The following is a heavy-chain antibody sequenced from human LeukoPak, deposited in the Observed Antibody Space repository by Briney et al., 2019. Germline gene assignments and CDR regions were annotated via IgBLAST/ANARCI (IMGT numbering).Heavy chain of an antibody. CDR1: GGTFSSYA. CDR2: IIPILGIA. Sequence: ASVKVSCKASGGTFSSYAISWVRQAPGQGLEWMGRIIPILGIANYAQKFQGRVTITADKSTSTAYMELSSLRSEDTAVYYCARDSLDYDILTGSYGGYYYYGMDVWGQGTTVTVSS. CDR3: ARDSLDYDILTGSYGGYYYYGMDV. D-gene: IGHD3-9*01. V-gene: IGHV1-69*04. J-gene: IGHJ6*02.